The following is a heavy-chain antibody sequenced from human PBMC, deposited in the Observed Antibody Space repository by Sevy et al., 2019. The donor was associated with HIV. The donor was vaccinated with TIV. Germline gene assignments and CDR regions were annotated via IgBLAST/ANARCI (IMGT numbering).Heavy chain of an antibody. CDR1: GFTFSTHG. V-gene: IGHV3-23*01. Sequence: GGSLRLSCAASGFTFSTHGMNWVRQVPGKGLEWVSSISASGGTTSYADPVKGQFTISGDNSNNTLYLQMNSMAVEATGIYYCAKDRRPRYNYGVFDQWGQGTLVTVSS. J-gene: IGHJ4*02. D-gene: IGHD4-17*01. CDR2: ISASGGTT. CDR3: AKDRRPRYNYGVFDQ.